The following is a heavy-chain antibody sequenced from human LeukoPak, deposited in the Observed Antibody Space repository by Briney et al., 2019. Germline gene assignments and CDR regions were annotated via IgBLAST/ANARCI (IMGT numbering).Heavy chain of an antibody. CDR2: IGTTGDT. CDR3: ARAPLKYNGVGDAFDI. D-gene: IGHD1-14*01. Sequence: GGSLRLSCAASGFTFSSYDMHWVRQATGKGLEWVSGIGTTGDTYYPGSVKGRFTISRENAKNPLYLQMNSLRAGDTAVYYCARAPLKYNGVGDAFDIWGQRTMVTVSS. J-gene: IGHJ3*02. CDR1: GFTFSSYD. V-gene: IGHV3-13*01.